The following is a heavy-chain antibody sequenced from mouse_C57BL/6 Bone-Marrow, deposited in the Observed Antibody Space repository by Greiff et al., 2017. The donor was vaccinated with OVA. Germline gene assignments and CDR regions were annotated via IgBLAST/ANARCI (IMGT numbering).Heavy chain of an antibody. V-gene: IGHV6-3*01. CDR2: IRLKSDNYAT. J-gene: IGHJ3*01. CDR1: GFTFSNYW. CDR3: TGGDDYDGLWFAY. Sequence: EVMLVESGGGLVQPGGSMKLSCVASGFTFSNYWMNWVRQSPEKGLEWVAQIRLKSDNYATHYAESVKGRFTISRDDSKSIVYLQMNNLRAEDTGIYYCTGGDDYDGLWFAYWGQGTLVTVSA. D-gene: IGHD2-4*01.